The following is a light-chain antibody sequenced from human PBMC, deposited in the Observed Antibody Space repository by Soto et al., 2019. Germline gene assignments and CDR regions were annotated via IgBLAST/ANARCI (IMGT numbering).Light chain of an antibody. CDR1: QSVGSNF. CDR2: AAS. J-gene: IGKJ1*01. V-gene: IGKV3-20*01. Sequence: IVLTQSPGTLSLSPGERATLSCRASQSVGSNFLAWYQQKRGQAPRILIYAASNRASGIPDRFSGSGSGSDFTLTIRRREPEDFAVYYCQQYGSPPWAFGQGTRVEI. CDR3: QQYGSPPWA.